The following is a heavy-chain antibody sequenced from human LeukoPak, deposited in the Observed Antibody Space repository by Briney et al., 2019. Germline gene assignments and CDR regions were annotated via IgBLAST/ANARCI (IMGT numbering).Heavy chain of an antibody. V-gene: IGHV4-30-2*01. CDR1: GGSISSGGYS. CDR3: ARGAVAGTLYYGMDV. Sequence: SQTLSLTCAVSGGSISSGGYSWSWIRQPPGKGLEWIGYIYHSGSTYYNPSLKSRVTISVDRSKNQFSLKLSSVTAADTAVYYCARGAVAGTLYYGMDVWGQGTTVTVSS. D-gene: IGHD6-19*01. J-gene: IGHJ6*02. CDR2: IYHSGST.